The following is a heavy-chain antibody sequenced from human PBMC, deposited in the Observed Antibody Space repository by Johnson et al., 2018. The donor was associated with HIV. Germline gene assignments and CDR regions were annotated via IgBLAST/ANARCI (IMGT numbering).Heavy chain of an antibody. D-gene: IGHD5-24*01. CDR3: ARACRDGYTCDVFDI. J-gene: IGHJ3*02. Sequence: QVQLVESGGGVVQPGRSLRLSCAASGFNFNIYAMHWVRQAPGKGLEWVSVISYDGSNKYYADSVKGRITVSRDNSKNTLYLQMNSLRAEDTAVYYCARACRDGYTCDVFDIWGQGTLVTVSS. V-gene: IGHV3-30-3*01. CDR1: GFNFNIYA. CDR2: ISYDGSNK.